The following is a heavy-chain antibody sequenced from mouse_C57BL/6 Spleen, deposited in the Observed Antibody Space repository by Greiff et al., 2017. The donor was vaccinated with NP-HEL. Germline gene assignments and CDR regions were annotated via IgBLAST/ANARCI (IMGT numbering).Heavy chain of an antibody. D-gene: IGHD2-1*01. CDR1: GFSLTSYA. V-gene: IGHV2-9-1*01. J-gene: IGHJ4*01. Sequence: VKLVESGPGLVAPSQSLSITCTVSGFSLTSYAISWVRQPPGKGLEWLGVIWTGGGTNYNSALKSRLSISKDNSKSQVFLKMNSLQTDDTARYYCARNYGNYSYAMDYWGQGTSVTVSS. CDR3: ARNYGNYSYAMDY. CDR2: IWTGGGT.